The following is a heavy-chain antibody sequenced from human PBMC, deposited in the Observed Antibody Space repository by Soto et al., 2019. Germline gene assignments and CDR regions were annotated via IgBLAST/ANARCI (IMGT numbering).Heavy chain of an antibody. CDR2: ISSIGGST. D-gene: IGHD3-10*01. V-gene: IGHV3-23*01. J-gene: IGHJ4*02. Sequence: GALRLSCTASGFPFSRYAMSWVRQAPGEGLEWVSLISSIGGSTYNADSVKGRFTISRDNSKNTLYLQMNSLRAEDTAVYYCAKGMVRGVTSSFDFWGQGTLVTVSS. CDR3: AKGMVRGVTSSFDF. CDR1: GFPFSRYA.